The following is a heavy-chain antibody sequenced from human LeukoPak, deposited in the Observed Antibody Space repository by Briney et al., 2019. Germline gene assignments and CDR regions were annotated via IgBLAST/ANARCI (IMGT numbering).Heavy chain of an antibody. D-gene: IGHD2-2*01. Sequence: GGTLRLSCAASGFTFSNHGMHWVRQAPGKGLEWVAFIRYDGSNKYYADSVKGRFTISRDNSKNTLYLQMNSLRAEDTAVYYCTHGSMYQLDYWGQGTLVTVSS. CDR2: IRYDGSNK. V-gene: IGHV3-30*02. CDR1: GFTFSNHG. CDR3: THGSMYQLDY. J-gene: IGHJ4*02.